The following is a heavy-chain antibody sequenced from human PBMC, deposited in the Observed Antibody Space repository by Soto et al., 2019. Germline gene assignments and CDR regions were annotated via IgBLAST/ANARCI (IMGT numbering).Heavy chain of an antibody. CDR2: ISFDGRNQ. J-gene: IGHJ4*02. CDR3: AKSDYFGSGKYYRDPYFDH. V-gene: IGHV3-30*18. Sequence: QVQLVESGGGVVQPGRSLRLSCAASRFTFSLYGLHWVRQAPGKGLEWVVVISFDGRNQFYADSVKGRFTISRDNSKNTLYLQMTSLRPEDTAVYFCAKSDYFGSGKYYRDPYFDHWGQGAQVTVSS. D-gene: IGHD3-10*01. CDR1: RFTFSLYG.